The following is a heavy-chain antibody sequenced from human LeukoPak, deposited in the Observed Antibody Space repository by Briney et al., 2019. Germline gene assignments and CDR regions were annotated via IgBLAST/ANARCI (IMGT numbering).Heavy chain of an antibody. CDR3: ARVRYTSGLYYFES. Sequence: ASVKVSCKASGYTFISSGMSWVRQAPGPGLEWMGWVNSNTGNPTYAQGFTGRFVFSWDTSVSTAYLQISSLKAEDTAVYYCARVRYTSGLYYFESWGQGTLVTVSS. D-gene: IGHD6-19*01. V-gene: IGHV7-4-1*02. CDR2: VNSNTGNP. CDR1: GYTFISSG. J-gene: IGHJ4*02.